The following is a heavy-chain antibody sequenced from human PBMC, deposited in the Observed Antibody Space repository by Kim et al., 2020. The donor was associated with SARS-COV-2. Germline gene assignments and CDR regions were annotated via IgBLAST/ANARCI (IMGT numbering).Heavy chain of an antibody. CDR1: GFTFSSYA. J-gene: IGHJ4*02. V-gene: IGHV3-23*03. CDR3: AKDGGIAAAGTGLDY. D-gene: IGHD6-13*01. Sequence: GGSLRLSCAASGFTFSSYAMSWVRQAPGKGLEWVSVIYSGGSSTYYADSVKGRFTISRDNSKNTLYLQMNSLRAEDTAVYYCAKDGGIAAAGTGLDYWGQGTLVTVSS. CDR2: IYSGGSST.